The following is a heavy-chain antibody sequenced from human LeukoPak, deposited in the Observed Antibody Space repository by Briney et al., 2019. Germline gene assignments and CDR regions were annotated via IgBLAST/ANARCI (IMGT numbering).Heavy chain of an antibody. D-gene: IGHD3-22*01. CDR2: IYYSGST. CDR1: GGSISSHY. V-gene: IGHV4-59*11. Sequence: SETLSLTCTVSGGSISSHYWRWIRQPPGKGLEWIGYIYYSGSTNYNPSLKSRVTISVDTSKNQFSLKLSSVTAADTAVYYCARTNYYDSSGYRYYYYYYYMDVWGKGTTVTVSS. J-gene: IGHJ6*03. CDR3: ARTNYYDSSGYRYYYYYYYMDV.